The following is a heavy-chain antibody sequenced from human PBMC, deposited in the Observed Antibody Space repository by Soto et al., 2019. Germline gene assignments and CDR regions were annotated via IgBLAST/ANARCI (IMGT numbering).Heavy chain of an antibody. CDR3: ARVYYPVLLFLEWVLAPDYMDF. J-gene: IGHJ6*03. Sequence: ASVKVSCKASGYTFTSYGISWVRQAPGQGLEWMGWISAYNGNTNYAQKLQGRVTMTTVTSTSTAYMELMSLISDDTAVYYCARVYYPVLLFLEWVLAPDYMDFWGKGTTVTVSS. CDR1: GYTFTSYG. V-gene: IGHV1-18*01. D-gene: IGHD3-3*01. CDR2: ISAYNGNT.